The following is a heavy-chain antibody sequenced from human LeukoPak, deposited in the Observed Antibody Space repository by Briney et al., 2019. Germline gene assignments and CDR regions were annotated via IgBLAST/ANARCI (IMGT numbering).Heavy chain of an antibody. CDR1: GFTFSGYP. J-gene: IGHJ4*02. CDR2: ISYDGSNK. D-gene: IGHD6-13*01. V-gene: IGHV3-30-3*01. CDR3: ARDSSSSEGY. Sequence: GGSLRLSCAASGFTFSGYPIHWVRQAPGKGLEWVAVISYDGSNKYYADSVKGRFTISRDNSKNTLYLQMNSLRAEDTAVYYCARDSSSSEGYWGQGTLVTVSS.